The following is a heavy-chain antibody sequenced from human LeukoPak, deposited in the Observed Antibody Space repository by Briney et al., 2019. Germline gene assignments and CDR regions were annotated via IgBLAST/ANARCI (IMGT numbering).Heavy chain of an antibody. J-gene: IGHJ4*02. Sequence: GGSLRPSCAASGFSFSSNAFNWVRQAPGKGLEWVSAISDSGDIIQYADSVRGRFTISRDNSKNTLYLQMNSLRVEDTAVYYCARYFFDWGQGTLVTVSS. D-gene: IGHD3-9*01. CDR2: ISDSGDII. V-gene: IGHV3-23*01. CDR3: ARYFFD. CDR1: GFSFSSNA.